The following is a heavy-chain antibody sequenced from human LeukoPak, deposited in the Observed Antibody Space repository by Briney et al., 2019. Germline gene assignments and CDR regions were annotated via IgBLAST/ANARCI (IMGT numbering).Heavy chain of an antibody. V-gene: IGHV1-24*01. Sequence: ASVKVSCKVSGYTLTELSMHWVRQAPGKGLEWMGGFDPEDGETIYAQKFQGKVTVTEDTSTDTAYMELSSLRSEDTAVYYCATEVPHDYGDYRLEAFDIWGQETMVTVSS. CDR2: FDPEDGET. CDR1: GYTLTELS. J-gene: IGHJ3*02. D-gene: IGHD4-17*01. CDR3: ATEVPHDYGDYRLEAFDI.